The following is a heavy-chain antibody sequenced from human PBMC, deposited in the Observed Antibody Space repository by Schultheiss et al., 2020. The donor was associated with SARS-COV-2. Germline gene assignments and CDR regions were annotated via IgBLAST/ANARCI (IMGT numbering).Heavy chain of an antibody. CDR2: IYTSGST. V-gene: IGHV4-4*07. CDR3: ARSPPFGPSGSYFDY. CDR1: GYSISSGYY. J-gene: IGHJ4*02. D-gene: IGHD1-26*01. Sequence: SETLSLTCTVPGYSISSGYYWSWIRQPAGKGLEWIGRIYTSGSTNYNPSLKSRVTMSVDTSKNQFSLKLSSVTAADTAVYYCARSPPFGPSGSYFDYWGQGTLVTVSS.